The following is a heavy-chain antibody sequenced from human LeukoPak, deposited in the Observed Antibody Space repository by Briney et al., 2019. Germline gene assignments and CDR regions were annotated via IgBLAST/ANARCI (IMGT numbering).Heavy chain of an antibody. D-gene: IGHD7-27*01. V-gene: IGHV1-2*02. CDR3: TRDGFSGAASDY. CDR2: IHPNNGGT. J-gene: IGHJ4*02. Sequence: ASVKVSCKASGFTFTGYFIHWVRQAPGQGLEWMGWIHPNNGGTKYAQKFQGRVTMTRDTSINTDYMELSRLGSDDTALYYCTRDGFSGAASDYWGQGTLVTVSS. CDR1: GFTFTGYF.